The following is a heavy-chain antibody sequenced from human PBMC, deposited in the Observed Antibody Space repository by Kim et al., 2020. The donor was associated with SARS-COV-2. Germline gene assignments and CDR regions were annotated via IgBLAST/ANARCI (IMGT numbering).Heavy chain of an antibody. V-gene: IGHV4-34*01. CDR1: GGSFSGYY. Sequence: SETLSLTCAVYGGSFSGYYWSWIRQPPGKGLEWIGEINHSGSTNYNPSLKSRVTISVDTSKNQFSLKLSSVTAADTAVYYCARFVGRLGELSRTFYGMDVWGQGTTVTVSS. CDR3: ARFVGRLGELSRTFYGMDV. J-gene: IGHJ6*02. CDR2: INHSGST. D-gene: IGHD3-16*02.